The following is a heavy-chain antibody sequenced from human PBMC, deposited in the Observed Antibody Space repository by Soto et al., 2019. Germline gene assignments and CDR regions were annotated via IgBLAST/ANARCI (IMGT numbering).Heavy chain of an antibody. CDR2: INHSGST. V-gene: IGHV4-34*01. CDR1: GGSFSGYY. D-gene: IGHD4-17*01. CDR3: ARVQSTVTTNYFDY. Sequence: LSLTCAVYGGSFSGYYWSWIRQPPGKGLEWIGEINHSGSTNYNPSLKSRVTISVDTSKNQFSLKLSSVTAADTAVYYCARVQSTVTTNYFDYWGQGTLVTVSS. J-gene: IGHJ4*02.